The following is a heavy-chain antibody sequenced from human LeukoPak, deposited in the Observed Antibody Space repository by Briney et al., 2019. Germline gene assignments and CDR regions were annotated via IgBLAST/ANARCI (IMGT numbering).Heavy chain of an antibody. CDR2: ISSSSSYI. Sequence: PGGSLRLSCTASGFTFGDYAMSWFRQAPGKGLEWVSSISSSSSYIYYADSVKGRFTISRDNAKNSLYLQMNSLRAEDTAVYYCARDFDTAMVRLRLGAFDIWGQGTMVTVSS. V-gene: IGHV3-21*01. CDR3: ARDFDTAMVRLRLGAFDI. CDR1: GFTFGDYA. J-gene: IGHJ3*02. D-gene: IGHD5-18*01.